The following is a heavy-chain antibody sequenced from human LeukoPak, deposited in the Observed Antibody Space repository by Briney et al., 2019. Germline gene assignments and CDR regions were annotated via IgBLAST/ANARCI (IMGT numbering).Heavy chain of an antibody. Sequence: GGSLRLSCAASGFTFSSYEMNWVRQTPGRGLEWVSYIRCSGSTIYYADSVKGRFTISRDNAKNTLYLQMNSLRAEDTAVYYCARDPPYRADDIGLFDYWGQGTLVTVSS. CDR1: GFTFSSYE. CDR2: IRCSGSTI. J-gene: IGHJ4*02. CDR3: ARDPPYRADDIGLFDY. D-gene: IGHD5-12*01. V-gene: IGHV3-48*03.